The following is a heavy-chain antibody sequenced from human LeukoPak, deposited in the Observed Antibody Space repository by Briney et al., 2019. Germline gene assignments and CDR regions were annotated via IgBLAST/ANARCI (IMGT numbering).Heavy chain of an antibody. CDR1: GGSISSYY. V-gene: IGHV4-59*01. CDR3: ARAVYDSSGYYLHRFYYYYYMDV. CDR2: IYYSGST. Sequence: SETLSLTCTVSGGSISSYYWSWIRQPPGKGLEWIGYIYYSGSTNYNPSLKSRVTISVDTSKNQFSLKLSSVTAADTAVYYCARAVYDSSGYYLHRFYYYYYMDVWGKGTTVTVSS. D-gene: IGHD3-22*01. J-gene: IGHJ6*03.